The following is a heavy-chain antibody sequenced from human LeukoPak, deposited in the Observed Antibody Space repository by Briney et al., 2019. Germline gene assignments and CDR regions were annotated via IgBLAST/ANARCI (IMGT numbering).Heavy chain of an antibody. J-gene: IGHJ4*02. V-gene: IGHV4-39*01. CDR1: GGSISSSSYY. Sequence: SETLSLTCTVSGGSISSSSYYWGWFRQPPGKGLEWIGSIYYSGSTYYNPSLKSRVTISVDTSKNQFSLKLSSVTAADTAVYYCARHFRSGGWSTVIDYWGQGTLVTVSS. CDR2: IYYSGST. D-gene: IGHD3-3*01. CDR3: ARHFRSGGWSTVIDY.